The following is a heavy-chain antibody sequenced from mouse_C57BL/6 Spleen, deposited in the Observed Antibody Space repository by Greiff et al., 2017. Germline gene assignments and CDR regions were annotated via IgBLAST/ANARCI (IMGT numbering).Heavy chain of an antibody. CDR3: ARFVYDGYDCFAY. J-gene: IGHJ2*01. D-gene: IGHD2-3*01. CDR1: GYTFTSYT. V-gene: IGHV1-4*01. CDR2: INPSSGYT. Sequence: VQLQQSGAELARPGASVKMSCKASGYTFTSYTMHWVKQRPGQGLEWIGDINPSSGYTKYNQKFKDKATLTADKSSSTAYMQLSSLTSEDSAVYYCARFVYDGYDCFAYWGQGTTLTVSA.